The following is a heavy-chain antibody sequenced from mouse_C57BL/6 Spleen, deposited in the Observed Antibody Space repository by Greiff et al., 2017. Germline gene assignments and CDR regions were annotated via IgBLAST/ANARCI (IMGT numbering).Heavy chain of an antibody. Sequence: QVQLQQPGAELVKPGASVKLSCKASGYTFTSYWMHWVKQRPGQGLEWIGMIHPNSGSTNYNEKFKSKATLTVDKSSSTAYMQLSSLTSEDSAVYYCARTNYGSSYDYYAMDYWGQGTSVTVSS. J-gene: IGHJ4*01. D-gene: IGHD1-1*01. CDR1: GYTFTSYW. CDR2: IHPNSGST. CDR3: ARTNYGSSYDYYAMDY. V-gene: IGHV1-64*01.